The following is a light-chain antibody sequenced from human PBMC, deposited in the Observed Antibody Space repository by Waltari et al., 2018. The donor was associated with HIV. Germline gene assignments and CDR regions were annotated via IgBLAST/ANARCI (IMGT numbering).Light chain of an antibody. CDR1: QGISSW. Sequence: DIQMTQFPSSLSASVGDTVTITCRASQGISSWLAWYQQKPGKAPKPLIYAASSLQTGVPSRFSGSGTGTHFTLTISSLQPEDFATYYCQHYDTFPYTFGQGTRLEIK. CDR3: QHYDTFPYT. CDR2: AAS. J-gene: IGKJ2*01. V-gene: IGKV1D-16*01.